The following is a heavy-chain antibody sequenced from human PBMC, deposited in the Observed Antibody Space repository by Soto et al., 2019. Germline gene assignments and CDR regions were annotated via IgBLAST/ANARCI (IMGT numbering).Heavy chain of an antibody. J-gene: IGHJ6*02. CDR1: GFTFSTYA. CDR2: ISGSGDST. Sequence: GGSLRLSCAASGFTFSTYAMTWVRQAPGKGPEWVSGISGSGDSTYYADSVKGRFTISRDNSKDTLSLQMSSLRAEDTAVYYCATRRDASFYYYGMDVWGQGTTVTVSS. V-gene: IGHV3-23*01. CDR3: ATRRDASFYYYGMDV. D-gene: IGHD2-2*01.